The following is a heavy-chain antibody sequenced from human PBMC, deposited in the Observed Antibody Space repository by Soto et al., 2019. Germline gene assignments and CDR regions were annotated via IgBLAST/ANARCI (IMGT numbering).Heavy chain of an antibody. V-gene: IGHV4-59*01. D-gene: IGHD3-10*01. Sequence: SETLSLTCTVSGGSISSYYWSWIRQPPGKGLEWIGYIYYSGSTNYNPSLKSRVTISVDTSKNQFSLKLSSVTAADTAVYYCARLKLRGYNWFDPWAREPWSPSPQ. CDR2: IYYSGST. CDR3: ARLKLRGYNWFDP. J-gene: IGHJ5*02. CDR1: GGSISSYY.